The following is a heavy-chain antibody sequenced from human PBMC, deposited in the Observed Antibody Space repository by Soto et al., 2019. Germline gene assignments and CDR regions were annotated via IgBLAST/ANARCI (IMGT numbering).Heavy chain of an antibody. CDR3: ASLGYCSGGSCYTASVYYYYGMDV. D-gene: IGHD2-15*01. V-gene: IGHV1-18*01. J-gene: IGHJ6*02. CDR2: ISAYNGNT. CDR1: GYTFSTYP. Sequence: ASVKVSCKTSGYTFSTYPISWVRQAPGQGLEWMGWISAYNGNTNYAQKLQGRVTMTTDTSTSTAYMELRSLRSDDTAVYYCASLGYCSGGSCYTASVYYYYGMDVWGQGTTVTVSS.